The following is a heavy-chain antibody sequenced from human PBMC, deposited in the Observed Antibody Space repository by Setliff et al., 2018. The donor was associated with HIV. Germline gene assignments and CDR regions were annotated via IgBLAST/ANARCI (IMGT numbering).Heavy chain of an antibody. CDR2: IYSTGHT. D-gene: IGHD3-10*01. J-gene: IGHJ4*02. V-gene: IGHV4-59*10. Sequence: PSETLSLTCAFYGGSLNGFYWGWIRQSPGKGLEWIGSIYSTGHTYYNPSHKSRLTMSVDTAKNRFSLKLISVTAADTAVYYCARDRALRFSKSPSFNYFDVWGQGALVTVSS. CDR1: GGSLNGFY. CDR3: ARDRALRFSKSPSFNYFDV.